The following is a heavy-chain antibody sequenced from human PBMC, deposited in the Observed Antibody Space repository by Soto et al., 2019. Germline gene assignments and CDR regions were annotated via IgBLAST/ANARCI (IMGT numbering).Heavy chain of an antibody. CDR3: ARLVTGTNNWFDP. D-gene: IGHD1-20*01. Sequence: PSETLSLTCTVSGGSISSGGYYWSWIRQHPGKGLEWIGYIYYSGSTYYNPSLKSRVTISVDTSKNQFSLKLSSVTAADTAVYYCARLVTGTNNWFDPWGQGPLVTVS. J-gene: IGHJ5*02. V-gene: IGHV4-31*03. CDR1: GGSISSGGYY. CDR2: IYYSGST.